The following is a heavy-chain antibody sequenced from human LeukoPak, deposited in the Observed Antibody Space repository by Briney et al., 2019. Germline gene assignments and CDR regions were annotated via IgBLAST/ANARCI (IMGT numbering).Heavy chain of an antibody. CDR1: GGSISSYY. V-gene: IGHV4-59*08. Sequence: SETLSLTCTVSGGSISSYYWSWIRQPPGKGLEWIGYIYDSGSTNYNPSLKSRVTISVDTSKNQFSLKLSSVTAADTAVYYCARRRRGYSGYEDAFDIWGQGTMVTVSS. CDR3: ARRRRGYSGYEDAFDI. CDR2: IYDSGST. J-gene: IGHJ3*02. D-gene: IGHD5-12*01.